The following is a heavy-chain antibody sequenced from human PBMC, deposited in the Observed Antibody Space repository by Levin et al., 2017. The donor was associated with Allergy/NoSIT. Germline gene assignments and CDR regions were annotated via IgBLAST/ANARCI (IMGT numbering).Heavy chain of an antibody. Sequence: GESLKISCAASGFTFSSHAMNWVRQAPGKGLEWVSLISGRGDSTYYADSVKGRFTISRDNSKNTLYLQMNSLRAEDTAVYYCAKGAWDGYYGDFFDYWGQGTLVTVSS. CDR2: ISGRGDST. J-gene: IGHJ4*02. CDR3: AKGAWDGYYGDFFDY. V-gene: IGHV3-23*01. CDR1: GFTFSSHA. D-gene: IGHD4-17*01.